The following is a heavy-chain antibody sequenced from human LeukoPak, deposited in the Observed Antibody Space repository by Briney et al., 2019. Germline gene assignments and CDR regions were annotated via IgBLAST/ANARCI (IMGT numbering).Heavy chain of an antibody. Sequence: AGGSLRLSCAASGFTFSSYSMNWVRQAPGKGLEWVSYISSSSSTIYYADSVKGRFTISRDNAKNSLYLQMNSLRAEDTAVYYCASTHGKQWLAGTGDAFDFWGQGTMLTVSS. CDR3: ASTHGKQWLAGTGDAFDF. D-gene: IGHD6-19*01. CDR2: ISSSSSTI. J-gene: IGHJ3*01. V-gene: IGHV3-48*04. CDR1: GFTFSSYS.